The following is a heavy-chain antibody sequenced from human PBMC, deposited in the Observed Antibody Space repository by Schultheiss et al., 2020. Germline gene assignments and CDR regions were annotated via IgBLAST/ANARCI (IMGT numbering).Heavy chain of an antibody. Sequence: SETLSLTCTVSGGSVSSGSYYWSWIRQPPGKGLEWIGYIYYSGSTYYNPSLKSRVTISVDTSKNQFSLKLSSVTAADTAVYYCARAPLLRYFDLGYYFDYWGQGTLVTVSS. J-gene: IGHJ4*02. CDR1: GGSVSSGSYY. CDR2: IYYSGST. D-gene: IGHD3-9*01. CDR3: ARAPLLRYFDLGYYFDY. V-gene: IGHV4-61*01.